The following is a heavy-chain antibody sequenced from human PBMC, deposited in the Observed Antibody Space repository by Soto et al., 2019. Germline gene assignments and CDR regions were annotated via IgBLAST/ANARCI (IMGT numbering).Heavy chain of an antibody. CDR2: ISYASYNK. CDR1: GFTFSYG. D-gene: IGHD2-15*01. CDR3: AKFVIGYCSGNTCDDY. J-gene: IGHJ4*02. V-gene: IGHV3-30*18. Sequence: VQLLESGGGLIQPGGSLRLSCAASGFTFSYGIHWFLQAPGRGLVWVADISYASYNKLYEDSVKGRFTISRDNYTNTMFLQMKRLRAEDTAVYYCAKFVIGYCSGNTCDDYWGQGTLVAVSS.